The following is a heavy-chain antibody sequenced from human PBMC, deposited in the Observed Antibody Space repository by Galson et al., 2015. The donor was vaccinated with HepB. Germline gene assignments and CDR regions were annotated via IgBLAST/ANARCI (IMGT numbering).Heavy chain of an antibody. J-gene: IGHJ6*03. V-gene: IGHV3-49*03. CDR1: GFTFGDYA. D-gene: IGHD3-10*01. CDR2: IRSKAYGGTT. CDR3: TRETYYGSGSWIAYYYYYMDV. Sequence: SLRLSCAASGFTFGDYAMSWFRQAPGKGLEWVGFIRSKAYGGTTEYAASVKGRFTISRDDSKSIAYLQMNSLKTEDTAVYYCTRETYYGSGSWIAYYYYYMDVWGKGTTVTVSS.